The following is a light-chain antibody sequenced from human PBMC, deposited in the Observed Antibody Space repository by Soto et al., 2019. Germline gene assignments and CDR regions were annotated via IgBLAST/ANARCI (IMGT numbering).Light chain of an antibody. CDR1: SSNIGRNT. V-gene: IGLV1-44*01. CDR3: AAWDASLNGVV. CDR2: INN. Sequence: QPVLAQPPSASGTPGQRVTISCSGGSSNIGRNTVNWYQQLPGTAPKLLIYINNHRPSGVPDRFSGSKSGTSASLAISGLQSDDEADYYCAAWDASLNGVVFGGGTKLTVL. J-gene: IGLJ2*01.